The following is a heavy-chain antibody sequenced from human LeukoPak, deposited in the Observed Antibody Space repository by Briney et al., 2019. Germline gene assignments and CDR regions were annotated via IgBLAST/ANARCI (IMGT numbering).Heavy chain of an antibody. J-gene: IGHJ4*02. CDR1: GDSVSSNTAA. D-gene: IGHD2-15*01. CDR2: TFYRSKWYN. CDR3: ARDGWPAFDY. Sequence: SQTLSLTCAISGDSVSSNTAAWNWIRQSPSGGLEWLGRTFYRSKWYNDYAVSVRSRITINPDTSKNQFSLHLNSVTPEDTAVYFCARDGWPAFDYWGQGTLVTVSS. V-gene: IGHV6-1*01.